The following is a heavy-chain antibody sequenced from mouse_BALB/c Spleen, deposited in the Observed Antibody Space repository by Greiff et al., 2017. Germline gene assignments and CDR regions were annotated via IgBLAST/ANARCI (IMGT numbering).Heavy chain of an antibody. V-gene: IGHV2-9*02. CDR2: IWAGGST. CDR1: GFSLTSYG. Sequence: QVQLQQSGPGLVAPSQSLSITCTVSGFSLTSYGVHWVRQPPGKGLEWLGVIWAGGSTNYNSALMSRLSISKDNSKSQVFLKMNSLQTDDTAMYYCARVPNLPADYAMDYWGQGTSVTVSS. J-gene: IGHJ4*01. CDR3: ARVPNLPADYAMDY. D-gene: IGHD5-1*01.